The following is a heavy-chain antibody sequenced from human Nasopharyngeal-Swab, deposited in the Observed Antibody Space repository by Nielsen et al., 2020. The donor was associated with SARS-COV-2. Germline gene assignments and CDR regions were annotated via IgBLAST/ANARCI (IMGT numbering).Heavy chain of an antibody. J-gene: IGHJ4*02. V-gene: IGHV3-NL1*01. CDR1: GFTFSSYA. D-gene: IGHD2-2*01. CDR3: ARDLVVVPAAPGATDY. Sequence: GGSLRLSCAASGFTFSSYAMHWVRQAPGKGLEWVAVIYSGGSTYYADSVKGRFTISRDNSKNTLYLQMNSLRAEDTAVYYCARDLVVVPAAPGATDYWGQGTLVTVSS. CDR2: IYSGGST.